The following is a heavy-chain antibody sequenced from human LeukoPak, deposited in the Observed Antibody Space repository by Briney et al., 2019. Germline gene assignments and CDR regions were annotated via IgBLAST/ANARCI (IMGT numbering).Heavy chain of an antibody. CDR2: MKEDGGEI. CDR1: RLTMSNYW. Sequence: GRSLRLACAASRLTMSNYWMSWVSQAPGRGLEWVANMKEDGGEINYVDCVTGRFTISRDNARGSLYLQMNSLRAEDTAVYYCVRDRGYSNFDYWGQGSLVTVSS. J-gene: IGHJ4*02. D-gene: IGHD4-11*01. CDR3: VRDRGYSNFDY. V-gene: IGHV3-7*01.